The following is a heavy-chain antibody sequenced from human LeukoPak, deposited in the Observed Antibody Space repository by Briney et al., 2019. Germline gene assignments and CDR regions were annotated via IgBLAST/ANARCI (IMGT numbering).Heavy chain of an antibody. V-gene: IGHV4-39*07. CDR2: IFYSGST. CDR3: ASMSSSSYYYYMDV. Sequence: SETLSLTCTVSGGSISTSSYYWGWVRQPPGKGLEWIGNIFYSGSTYYSPSLKSRVTISVDTSKNQFSLKLSSVTAADTAVYYCASMSSSSYYYYMDVWGKGTTVTVSS. D-gene: IGHD6-13*01. CDR1: GGSISTSSYY. J-gene: IGHJ6*03.